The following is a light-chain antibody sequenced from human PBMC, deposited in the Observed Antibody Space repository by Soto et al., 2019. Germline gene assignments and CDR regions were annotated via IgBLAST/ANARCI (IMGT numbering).Light chain of an antibody. V-gene: IGKV3-15*01. J-gene: IGKJ2*01. CDR2: DAS. CDR1: QSVSSN. CDR3: QQYNNWPPYT. Sequence: EIVMTQSPATLSVSPGERATLSCRASQSVSSNLAWFQQKRGQAPRLLIYDASTRATGIPARFSGSGSGTEFTLTISSLQSEDFAVYYCQQYNNWPPYTFGQGTKLEIK.